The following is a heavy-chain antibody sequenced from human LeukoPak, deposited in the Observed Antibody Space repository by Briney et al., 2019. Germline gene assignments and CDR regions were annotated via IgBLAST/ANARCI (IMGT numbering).Heavy chain of an antibody. Sequence: PSETLSLTCGVSGYSISSGYFWVWIRQPPGKGLEWIGSVYHTGATYYNPSLRSPVTISVDTSKNQFSLHLFSVTAADTAVFYCARSDYYDFRQIDYWGQGTLVTVSS. CDR3: ARSDYYDFRQIDY. CDR2: VYHTGAT. D-gene: IGHD3/OR15-3a*01. V-gene: IGHV4-38-2*01. CDR1: GYSISSGYF. J-gene: IGHJ4*02.